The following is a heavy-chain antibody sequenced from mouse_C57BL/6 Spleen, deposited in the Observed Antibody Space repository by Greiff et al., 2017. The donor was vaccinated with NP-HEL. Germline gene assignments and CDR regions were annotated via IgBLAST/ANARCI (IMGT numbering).Heavy chain of an antibody. CDR2: ISSGSSTI. CDR3: AREVYYGSSYWYFDV. Sequence: DVHLVESGGGLVKPGGSLKLSCAASGFTFSDYGMHWVRQAPEKGLEWVAYISSGSSTIYYADTVKGRFTISRDNAKNTLFLQMTSLRSEDTAMYYCAREVYYGSSYWYFDVWGTGTTVTVSS. V-gene: IGHV5-17*01. D-gene: IGHD1-1*01. J-gene: IGHJ1*03. CDR1: GFTFSDYG.